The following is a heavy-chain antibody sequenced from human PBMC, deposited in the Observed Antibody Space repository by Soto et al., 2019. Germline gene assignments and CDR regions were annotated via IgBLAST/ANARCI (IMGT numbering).Heavy chain of an antibody. CDR2: IYYSGST. CDR3: ARVSYDFWSGYYYYYYMDV. Sequence: SETLSLTCPVSGCSISSYYWSWVRQPPGKGLEWIGYIYYSGSTNYNPSLKSRVTISVDTSKNQFSLKLSSVTAADTAVYYCARVSYDFWSGYYYYYYMDVWGKGTTVTVSS. CDR1: GCSISSYY. J-gene: IGHJ6*03. V-gene: IGHV4-59*01. D-gene: IGHD3-3*01.